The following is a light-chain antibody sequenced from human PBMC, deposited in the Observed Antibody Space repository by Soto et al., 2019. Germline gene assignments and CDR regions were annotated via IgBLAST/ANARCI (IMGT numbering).Light chain of an antibody. CDR2: GSS. J-gene: IGKJ1*01. V-gene: IGKV3-15*01. CDR3: QQYNNCPRT. CDR1: QSFSSK. Sequence: EVVMTQSPATLSGSPRERATLSCRASQSFSSKLAWYQQKPGQAPRLLIYGSSTRATGVPTRFSGSGSGTEFTLTMSCLQSEDFAGYYCQQYNNCPRTFGQGTKVEIK.